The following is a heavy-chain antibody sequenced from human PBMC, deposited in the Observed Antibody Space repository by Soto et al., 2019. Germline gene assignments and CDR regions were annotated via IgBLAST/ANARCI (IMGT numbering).Heavy chain of an antibody. D-gene: IGHD6-19*01. Sequence: GASVKVCCKASGGTFSSYSISWVRQAPGQGLEWMGGIIPIFGTANYAQKFQGRVTITADESTSTAYMELSSLRSEDTAVYYCAREVIAVAGTSHFDYWGQGTLVTVSS. CDR1: GGTFSSYS. J-gene: IGHJ4*02. CDR2: IIPIFGTA. CDR3: AREVIAVAGTSHFDY. V-gene: IGHV1-69*13.